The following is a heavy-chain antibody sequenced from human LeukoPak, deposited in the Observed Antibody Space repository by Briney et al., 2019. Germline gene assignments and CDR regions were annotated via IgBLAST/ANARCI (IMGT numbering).Heavy chain of an antibody. V-gene: IGHV3-11*01. CDR1: GFTFSDYY. CDR3: AREYSSSWYNPNWFDP. Sequence: PGGSLRLSCAASGFTFSDYYMSWIRQAPGKGLEWVSSISSSGSTIYYADSVKGRFTISRDNAKNLLYLQMNSLRAEDTAVYYCAREYSSSWYNPNWFDPWGQGTLVTVSS. CDR2: ISSSGSTI. D-gene: IGHD6-13*01. J-gene: IGHJ5*02.